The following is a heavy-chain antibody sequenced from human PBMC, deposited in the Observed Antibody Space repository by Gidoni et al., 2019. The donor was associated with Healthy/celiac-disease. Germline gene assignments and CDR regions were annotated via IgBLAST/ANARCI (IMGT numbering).Heavy chain of an antibody. V-gene: IGHV3-43*02. CDR3: AKDIRSGYDFERFDY. CDR1: GFTFDDYA. J-gene: IGHJ4*02. Sequence: EVQLVESGGGVVQPGGSLRLSCAASGFTFDDYAMHWVRPAPGKGLEWVSLISGDGGSTYYADSVKGRFTISRDNSKNSLYLQMNSLRTEDTALYYCAKDIRSGYDFERFDYWGQGTLVTVSS. CDR2: ISGDGGST. D-gene: IGHD5-12*01.